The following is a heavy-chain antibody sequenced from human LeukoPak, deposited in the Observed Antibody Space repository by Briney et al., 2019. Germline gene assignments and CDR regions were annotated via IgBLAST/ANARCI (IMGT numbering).Heavy chain of an antibody. V-gene: IGHV1-69*10. J-gene: IGHJ4*02. D-gene: IGHD1-7*01. CDR2: IIPILGIA. CDR3: ARDRITGTYLFDY. CDR1: GYTFTSYG. Sequence: ASVKVSCKASGYTFTSYGISWVRQAPGQGLEWMGWIIPILGIANYAQKFQGRVTITADKSTSTAYMELSSLRSEDTAVYYCARDRITGTYLFDYWGQGTLVTVSS.